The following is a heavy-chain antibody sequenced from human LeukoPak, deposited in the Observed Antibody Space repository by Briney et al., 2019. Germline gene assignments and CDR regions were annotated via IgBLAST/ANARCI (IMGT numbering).Heavy chain of an antibody. J-gene: IGHJ4*02. CDR1: GGSISSYY. Sequence: SSETLSLTCTVSGGSISSYYCSWIRQPPGKGLEWIGYIYYSGSTNYNPSLKSRVTISVDTSKNQFSLKLSSVTAADTAVYYCARRYCSGGSCYSALDYWGQGALVTVSS. D-gene: IGHD2-15*01. CDR3: ARRYCSGGSCYSALDY. CDR2: IYYSGST. V-gene: IGHV4-59*01.